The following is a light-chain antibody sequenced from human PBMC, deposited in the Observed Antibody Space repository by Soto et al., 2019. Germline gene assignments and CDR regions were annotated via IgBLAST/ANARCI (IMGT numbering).Light chain of an antibody. J-gene: IGKJ1*01. CDR2: TAS. CDR3: QQYNSYSRGT. V-gene: IGKV1-5*03. CDR1: QNIKNW. Sequence: DIQMTQSPSTLSASVGDRVTIACRASQNIKNWLAWYQQKPGKVPTLLIYTASSLESGVPARFRGSGSGTEFTLTISSLQPDDFATSYCQQYNSYSRGTFGQGTKVDIK.